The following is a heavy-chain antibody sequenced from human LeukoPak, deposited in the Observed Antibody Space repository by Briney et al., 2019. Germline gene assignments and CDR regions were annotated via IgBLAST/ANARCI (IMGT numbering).Heavy chain of an antibody. J-gene: IGHJ2*01. Sequence: PSETLSLTCTVSGGSISSYYWSWIRQPAGKGLEWIGRIYTSGSTNYNPSLKSRVSMSVDTSKNQFSLKLSSVTAADTAVYYCARDGLYKDYDDYWYYDLWGRGTLVTVSS. V-gene: IGHV4-4*07. CDR2: IYTSGST. CDR1: GGSISSYY. CDR3: ARDGLYKDYDDYWYYDL. D-gene: IGHD4-17*01.